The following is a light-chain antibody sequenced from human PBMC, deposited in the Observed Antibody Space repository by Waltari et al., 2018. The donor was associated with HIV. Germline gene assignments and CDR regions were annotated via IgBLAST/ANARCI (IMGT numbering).Light chain of an antibody. CDR3: SSRDTTGKFWV. J-gene: IGLJ3*02. Sequence: SSELTQDPFVSLAPGQPARLTCQGDIPRSSYGSWYQQRPGQAPRLVSYGSHNRPSGIPDRFSGSTSGNTMSLTISATQAEDEGDFFCSSRDTTGKFWVFGSGTKLTV. V-gene: IGLV3-19*01. CDR1: IPRSSY. CDR2: GSH.